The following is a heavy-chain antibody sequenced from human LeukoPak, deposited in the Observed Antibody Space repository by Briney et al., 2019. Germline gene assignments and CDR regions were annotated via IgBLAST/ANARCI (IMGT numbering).Heavy chain of an antibody. D-gene: IGHD3-22*01. CDR2: IDPNSGGT. CDR3: ARALGRFYYDSSYYYGDTVVDY. CDR1: GYTFTGYY. J-gene: IGHJ4*02. V-gene: IGHV1-2*02. Sequence: ASVKVSCKASGYTFTGYYMHWVRQAPGQGLEWMGWIDPNSGGTNYAQQFQGRVTMTRDTSISTAYMEMSRLRSDDTAVYYCARALGRFYYDSSYYYGDTVVDYWGQGTLVTVSS.